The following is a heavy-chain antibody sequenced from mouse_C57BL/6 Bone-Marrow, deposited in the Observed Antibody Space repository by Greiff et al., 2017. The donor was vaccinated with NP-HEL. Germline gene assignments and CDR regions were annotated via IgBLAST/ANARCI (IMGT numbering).Heavy chain of an antibody. CDR1: GYTFTGNW. D-gene: IGHD1-1*01. CDR3: ARDYYGSSYFDY. V-gene: IGHV1-9*01. J-gene: IGHJ2*01. CDR2: ILPGSGNT. Sequence: VKLMESGAELMKPGASVKLSCKATGYTFTGNWIEWVKQRPGHGLEWIGEILPGSGNTYYNERFKGKATFTADTSSNTAYMQLSSLTTEDSAIYYCARDYYGSSYFDYGGQGTTLTVSS.